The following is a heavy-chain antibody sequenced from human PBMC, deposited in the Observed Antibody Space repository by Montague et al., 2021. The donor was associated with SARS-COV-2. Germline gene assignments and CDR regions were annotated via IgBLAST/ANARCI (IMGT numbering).Heavy chain of an antibody. CDR1: GGSFSGYY. V-gene: IGHV4-34*01. Sequence: SETLSLTCAVYGGSFSGYYWSWIRQPPGKGLEWIGEINHSGSTNYNPSLNSRVTISVDTSKNQFSLKLSSVTAADTAVYYCARGSWHIVVVTAIRDGYYGMDVWGQGTTVTVSS. CDR3: ARGSWHIVVVTAIRDGYYGMDV. D-gene: IGHD2-21*02. J-gene: IGHJ6*02. CDR2: INHSGST.